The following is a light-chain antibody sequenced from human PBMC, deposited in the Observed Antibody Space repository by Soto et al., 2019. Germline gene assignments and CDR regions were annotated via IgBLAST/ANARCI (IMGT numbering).Light chain of an antibody. CDR2: ATS. CDR3: QQSYSSPSGLT. J-gene: IGKJ4*01. Sequence: DIQMTQSPSSLSASLGDRVTITCRASQSISNYLNWYQQKPGKAPKLLIYATSSMQSGVPSRFSGSGYGTDFTLTISSLQPEDFATYYCQQSYSSPSGLTFGGGTKVDIK. CDR1: QSISNY. V-gene: IGKV1-39*01.